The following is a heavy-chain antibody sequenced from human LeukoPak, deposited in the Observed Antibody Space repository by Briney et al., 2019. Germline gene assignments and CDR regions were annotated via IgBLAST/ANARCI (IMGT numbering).Heavy chain of an antibody. CDR3: AKDTSNYDSWRSYFDY. Sequence: PGGSLRLSCAASGFTFSSYAMSWVRQAPGKGLEWVSAISGSGGSTYYADSVKGRFTISRDNSKNTLYLQMNSLRAEDTAVYYCAKDTSNYDSWRSYFDYWGQGTLVTVSS. CDR1: GFTFSSYA. J-gene: IGHJ4*02. CDR2: ISGSGGST. D-gene: IGHD3-3*01. V-gene: IGHV3-23*01.